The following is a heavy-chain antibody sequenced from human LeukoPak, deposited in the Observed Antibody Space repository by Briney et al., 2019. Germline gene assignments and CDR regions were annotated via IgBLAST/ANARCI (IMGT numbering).Heavy chain of an antibody. CDR2: ISGSGGST. V-gene: IGHV3-23*01. Sequence: GGSLRLSCAASGFTFSSYAMSWVRQAPGKGLEWVSAISGSGGSTYYADSVKGRFTISRDNSKNTLYLQMTSLRAEDTAVYYCAKSRSRISRLVGYADWGQGTLVTVSS. CDR1: GFTFSSYA. CDR3: AKSRSRISRLVGYAD. D-gene: IGHD6-19*01. J-gene: IGHJ4*02.